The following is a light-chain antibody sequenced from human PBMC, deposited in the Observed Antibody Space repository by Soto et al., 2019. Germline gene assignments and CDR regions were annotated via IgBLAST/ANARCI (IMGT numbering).Light chain of an antibody. Sequence: EIVVTQSPGTMSLSPGERDTLSCRASQSVSSSYLAWYQQKPGQAPRLLIYVASSRATGIPDRFSGSGSGTDFTLTISRLEPEDFAVYYCQQYGSSLITFGQGTRLEIK. CDR2: VAS. J-gene: IGKJ5*01. V-gene: IGKV3-20*01. CDR1: QSVSSSY. CDR3: QQYGSSLIT.